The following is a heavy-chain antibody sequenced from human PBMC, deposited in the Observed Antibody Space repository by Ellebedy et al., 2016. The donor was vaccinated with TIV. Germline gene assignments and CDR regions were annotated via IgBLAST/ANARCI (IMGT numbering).Heavy chain of an antibody. V-gene: IGHV1-2*02. CDR1: GYTFTGYY. Sequence: ASVKVSCXASGYTFTGYYMHWVRQAPGQGLEWMGWINPNSGGTNYAQKFQGRVTMTRDTSISTAYMELSRLRSDDTAVYYCARDLEYQPLGDDYWGQGTLVTVSS. J-gene: IGHJ4*02. CDR3: ARDLEYQPLGDDY. CDR2: INPNSGGT. D-gene: IGHD2-2*01.